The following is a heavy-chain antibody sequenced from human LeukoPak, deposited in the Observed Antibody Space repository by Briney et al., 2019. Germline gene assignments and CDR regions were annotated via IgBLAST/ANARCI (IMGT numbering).Heavy chain of an antibody. CDR2: IYSGGST. D-gene: IGHD3-3*01. V-gene: IGHV3-53*01. CDR3: ARARYETRIWPKSRYDYYHYMDV. Sequence: PGGSLRLSCAASGFTVSSNYMSWVRQAPGKGLEWVSVIYSGGSTYYADSVKGRFTISRDNSKSTLYIQMNSLRAEDTAVYYCARARYETRIWPKSRYDYYHYMDVWGKGTTVTVSS. J-gene: IGHJ6*03. CDR1: GFTVSSNY.